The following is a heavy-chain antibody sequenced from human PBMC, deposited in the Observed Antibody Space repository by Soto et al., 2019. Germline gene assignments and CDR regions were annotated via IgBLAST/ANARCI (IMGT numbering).Heavy chain of an antibody. Sequence: GGSLRLSCAASGFTFISYWMSWVRQAPGKGLEWVANIKQDGGKKYYVVSVKGRFTISRDNAKNSLYLQMNSLRAEDTAVYYCARTKANKWFDPWGQGTLVTVSS. D-gene: IGHD1-26*01. J-gene: IGHJ5*02. V-gene: IGHV3-7*03. CDR2: IKQDGGKK. CDR1: GFTFISYW. CDR3: ARTKANKWFDP.